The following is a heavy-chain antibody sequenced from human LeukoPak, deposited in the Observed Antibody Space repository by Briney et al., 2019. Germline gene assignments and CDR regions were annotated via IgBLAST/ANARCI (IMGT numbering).Heavy chain of an antibody. CDR3: AKDSNDYYDTSGGFDS. D-gene: IGHD3-22*01. CDR1: GFTFDDYT. V-gene: IGHV3-43*01. J-gene: IGHJ4*02. Sequence: GGSLRLSCAASGFTFDDYTMSWVRQAPGKGLEWISFISWDGSRTYYADSVKGRFTISRDNSKNSLYLQMNSLTTEDTALYYCAKDSNDYYDTSGGFDSWGQGTLVTVSS. CDR2: ISWDGSRT.